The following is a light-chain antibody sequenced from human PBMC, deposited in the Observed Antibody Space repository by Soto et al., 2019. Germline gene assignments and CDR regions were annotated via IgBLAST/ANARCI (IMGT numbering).Light chain of an antibody. V-gene: IGLV2-8*01. Sequence: QSPLTQPPSASGSPGQSVTISCTGTSSDVGGYHYVSWYQQHPGKAPKLMIYEVSKRPSGVPDRFSGSKSGNTASLTVSGLQAEDEADYYCSSYAGSNNLGVFGTGTKVTVL. CDR2: EVS. J-gene: IGLJ1*01. CDR1: SSDVGGYHY. CDR3: SSYAGSNNLGV.